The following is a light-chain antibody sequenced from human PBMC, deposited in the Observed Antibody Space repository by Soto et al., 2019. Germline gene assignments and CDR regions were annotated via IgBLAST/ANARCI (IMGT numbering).Light chain of an antibody. CDR2: DAS. CDR3: QQRSSWPLT. V-gene: IGKV3D-20*02. J-gene: IGKJ5*01. CDR1: QSVSSSY. Sequence: EIVLTQSPGTLSLSPGEKAPLSCRASQSVSSSYLAWYQQKPGQAPRLLMYDASDRANGIPVRFSGSGSGTDFTLTISSLEPEDFAVYYCQQRSSWPLTFGQGTRLEIK.